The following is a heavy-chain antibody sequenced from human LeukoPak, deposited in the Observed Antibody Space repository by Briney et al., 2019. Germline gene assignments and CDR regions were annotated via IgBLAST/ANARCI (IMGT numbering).Heavy chain of an antibody. CDR1: GFTVSSNY. V-gene: IGHV3-53*01. Sequence: AGYLRLSCAASGFTVSSNYMSWVPQAPGKGLEWVFVIYSSGSTYYADSVKGRFTISRDNSKNTLYLQMNSLRAEDTAVYICVRGSRVVLGYYFDYWSQGNLVTVSS. J-gene: IGHJ4*02. CDR3: VRGSRVVLGYYFDY. CDR2: IYSSGST. D-gene: IGHD2-2*01.